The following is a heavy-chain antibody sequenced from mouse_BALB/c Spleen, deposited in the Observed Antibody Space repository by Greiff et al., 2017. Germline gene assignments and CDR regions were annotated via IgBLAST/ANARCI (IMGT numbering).Heavy chain of an antibody. V-gene: IGHV1S22*01. CDR1: GYTFTSYW. Sequence: LQQPGSELVRPGASVKLSCKASGYTFTSYWMHWVKQRPGQGLEWIGNIYPGSGSTNYDEKFKSKATLTVDTSSSTAYMQLSSLTSEDSAVYYCTRSGYDYDVYYAMDYWGQGTSVTVSS. J-gene: IGHJ4*01. D-gene: IGHD2-4*01. CDR2: IYPGSGST. CDR3: TRSGYDYDVYYAMDY.